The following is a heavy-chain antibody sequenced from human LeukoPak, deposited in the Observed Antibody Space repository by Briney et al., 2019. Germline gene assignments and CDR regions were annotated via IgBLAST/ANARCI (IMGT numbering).Heavy chain of an antibody. CDR1: GGSISSYY. J-gene: IGHJ3*02. D-gene: IGHD1-26*01. CDR3: ARVKSLGARAPFDI. CDR2: IYYSGST. Sequence: SETLSLTCTVSGGSISSYYWSWIRQPPGKGLEWIGYIYYSGSTNYNPSLKSRVTISVDTSKNQFSLKLSSVTAADTAVYYCARVKSLGARAPFDIWGQGTMVTVSS. V-gene: IGHV4-59*01.